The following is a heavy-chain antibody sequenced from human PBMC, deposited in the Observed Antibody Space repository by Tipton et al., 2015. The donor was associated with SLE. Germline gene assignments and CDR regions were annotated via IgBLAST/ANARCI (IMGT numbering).Heavy chain of an antibody. CDR1: GGSISSYY. CDR2: IYYSGST. CDR3: ARVELEVVPAAGEYYYYMDV. Sequence: TLSLTCTVSGGSISSYYWSWIRQPPGKGLEWIGYIYYSGSTNYNPSLKSRVTISVDTSKNQFSLKLSSVTAADTAVYYCARVELEVVPAAGEYYYYMDVWGKGTTVTVSS. J-gene: IGHJ6*03. V-gene: IGHV4-59*12. D-gene: IGHD2-2*01.